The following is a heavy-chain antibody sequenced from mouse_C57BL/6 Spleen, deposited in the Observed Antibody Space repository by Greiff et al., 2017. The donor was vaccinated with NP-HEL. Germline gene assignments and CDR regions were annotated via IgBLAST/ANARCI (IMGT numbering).Heavy chain of an antibody. J-gene: IGHJ2*01. CDR1: GFTFSDFY. D-gene: IGHD4-1*01. CDR2: SRNKANDYTT. V-gene: IGHV7-1*01. Sequence: EVQRVESGGGLVQSGRSLRLSCATSGFTFSDFYMEWVRQAPGKGLEWIAASRNKANDYTTEYSASVKGRFIVSRDTSQSILYLQMNALRAEDTAIYYCARDASSGTFDYWGQGTTLTVSS. CDR3: ARDASSGTFDY.